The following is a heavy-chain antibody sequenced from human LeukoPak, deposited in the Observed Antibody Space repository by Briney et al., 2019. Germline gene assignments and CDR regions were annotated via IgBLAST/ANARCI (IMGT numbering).Heavy chain of an antibody. CDR2: IYTSGST. Sequence: SQTLSLTCTVSGGSISSGSYYWSCIRQPAGKGLEWIGRIYTSGSTNYNPSLKSRVTISVDTFKNQFSLKLSSVTAADTAVYYCASGRNGDYFDYWGQEPWSPSPQ. V-gene: IGHV4-61*02. CDR3: ASGRNGDYFDY. CDR1: GGSISSGSYY. J-gene: IGHJ4*01. D-gene: IGHD3-10*01.